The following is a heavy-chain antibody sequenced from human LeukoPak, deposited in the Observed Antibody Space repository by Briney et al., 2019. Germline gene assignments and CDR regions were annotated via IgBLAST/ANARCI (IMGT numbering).Heavy chain of an antibody. Sequence: GGSLRLSCAASGFTVSSNYMTWVRQAPGKGLEWVSGISSSGGTTNYADSVKGRLTISRDNSKNTLHLQMNSLRAEDTALYYCARGTLKAAATDFDYWGQGTLVTVSS. D-gene: IGHD6-13*01. J-gene: IGHJ4*02. V-gene: IGHV3-53*01. CDR1: GFTVSSNY. CDR3: ARGTLKAAATDFDY. CDR2: ISSSGGTT.